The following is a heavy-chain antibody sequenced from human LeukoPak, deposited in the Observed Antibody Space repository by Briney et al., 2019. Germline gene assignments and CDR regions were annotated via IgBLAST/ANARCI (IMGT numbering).Heavy chain of an antibody. CDR2: IYYSGST. CDR3: ARGLPSSFYDSGENYFDY. Sequence: PSETLSLTCTVSGVSISSYYWSWIRQPPGKGLEWIGYIYYSGSTNYNPSLKSRVTISVDTSKNQFSLKLSSVTAADTAVYYCARGLPSSFYDSGENYFDYWGQGTLVTVSS. V-gene: IGHV4-59*01. CDR1: GVSISSYY. D-gene: IGHD3-22*01. J-gene: IGHJ4*02.